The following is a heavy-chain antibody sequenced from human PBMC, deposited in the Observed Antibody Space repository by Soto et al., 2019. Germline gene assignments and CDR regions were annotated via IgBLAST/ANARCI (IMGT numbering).Heavy chain of an antibody. J-gene: IGHJ6*02. Sequence: QVQLVESGGGVVQPGRSLRLSCAASGFTFSSYGMHWVRQAPGKGPEWVAVISYDGSNKYYADSVKGRFTISRDNSKNTLYLQMNSLTAKDTALYYCAKCNGDIYYYYAMDVSGQGTTFTVSS. CDR1: GFTFSSYG. V-gene: IGHV3-30*18. CDR3: AKCNGDIYYYYAMDV. CDR2: ISYDGSNK. D-gene: IGHD2-8*01.